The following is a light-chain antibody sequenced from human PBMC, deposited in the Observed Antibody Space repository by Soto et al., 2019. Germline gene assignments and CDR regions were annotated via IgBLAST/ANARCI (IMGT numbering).Light chain of an antibody. J-gene: IGKJ1*01. Sequence: EIVLTQSPGTLSLSPGERATLSCRASQSVSSNYLAWYQQNPGQAPRLLIHGASSRATGIPDRFSGSGSGTDFTLTISRLEPEDFAVYYCQQYGSSPRTFGQGTKVDIK. CDR1: QSVSSNY. CDR3: QQYGSSPRT. V-gene: IGKV3-20*01. CDR2: GAS.